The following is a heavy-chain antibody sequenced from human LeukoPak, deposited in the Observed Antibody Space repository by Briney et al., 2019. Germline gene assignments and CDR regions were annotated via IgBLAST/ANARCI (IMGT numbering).Heavy chain of an antibody. V-gene: IGHV4-39*01. J-gene: IGHJ4*02. CDR1: GGSIRSSDYY. CDR3: VRRQWGSSNVDY. CDR2: IYASGST. D-gene: IGHD7-27*01. Sequence: PSQTLSLTCTVSGGSIRSSDYYWGWIRQPPGKGLGWIGCIYASGSTYYNPSLKSRVTISIDTSNNQFSLKMSSVTAADTAVYYCVRRQWGSSNVDYWGQRALVTVSS.